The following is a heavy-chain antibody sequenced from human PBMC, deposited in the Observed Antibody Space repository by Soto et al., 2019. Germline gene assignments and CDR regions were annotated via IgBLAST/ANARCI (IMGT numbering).Heavy chain of an antibody. CDR1: GYTLTSYD. CDR3: ARDPVTPMVRGVIPPRFDY. J-gene: IGHJ4*02. D-gene: IGHD3-10*01. Sequence: AAVKVSCKASGYTLTSYDISWVRQAPGQGLEWMGWISAYNGNTNYAQNLQGRVTMTTDTSTSTAYMELRSLRSDDTAVYYCARDPVTPMVRGVIPPRFDYWGQGTLVTVSS. V-gene: IGHV1-18*01. CDR2: ISAYNGNT.